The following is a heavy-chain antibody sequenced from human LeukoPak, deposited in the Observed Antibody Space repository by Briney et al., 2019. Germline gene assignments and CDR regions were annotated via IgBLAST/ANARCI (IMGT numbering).Heavy chain of an antibody. CDR1: GGSFSGYY. J-gene: IGHJ6*02. Sequence: SETLSLTCAVYGGSFSGYYWSWIRQPPGKGLEWIGEINHSGSTNHNPSLKSRVTISVDTSKNQFSLKLSSVTAADTAVYYCARGNYDSSGYPYYYYYGMDVWGQGTTVTVSS. CDR3: ARGNYDSSGYPYYYYYGMDV. V-gene: IGHV4-34*01. CDR2: INHSGST. D-gene: IGHD3-22*01.